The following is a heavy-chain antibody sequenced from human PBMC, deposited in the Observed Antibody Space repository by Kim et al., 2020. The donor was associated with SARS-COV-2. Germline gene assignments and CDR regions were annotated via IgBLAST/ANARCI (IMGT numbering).Heavy chain of an antibody. J-gene: IGHJ6*02. CDR2: ISYDGSNK. CDR1: GFTFSSYG. V-gene: IGHV3-30*18. CDR3: AKGSYYYGMDV. Sequence: GGSLRLSCAASGFTFSSYGMHWVRQAPGKGLEWVAVISYDGSNKYYADSVKGRFTISRDNSKNTLYLQMNSLRAEDTAVYYCAKGSYYYGMDVWGQGTTVTVSS.